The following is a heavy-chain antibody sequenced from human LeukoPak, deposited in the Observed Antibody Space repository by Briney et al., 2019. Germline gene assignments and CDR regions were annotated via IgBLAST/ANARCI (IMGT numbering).Heavy chain of an antibody. V-gene: IGHV3-9*01. J-gene: IGHJ3*02. CDR2: ISWNSGSI. CDR3: ARDRTVLHDAFDI. D-gene: IGHD4-17*01. CDR1: GFTFDDYA. Sequence: GGSLRLSCVASGFTFDDYAMHWVRQAPGKGLEWVSGISWNSGSIGYADSVKGRFTISRDNAKNSLYLQMNSLRAEDTAVYYCARDRTVLHDAFDIWGQGTMVTVSS.